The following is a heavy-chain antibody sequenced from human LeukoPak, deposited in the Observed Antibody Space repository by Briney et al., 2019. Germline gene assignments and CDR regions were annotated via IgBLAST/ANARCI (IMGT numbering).Heavy chain of an antibody. CDR1: GGSISSGGYY. V-gene: IGHV4-31*03. CDR3: ARQYSSSWYDY. D-gene: IGHD6-13*01. J-gene: IGHJ4*02. Sequence: SETLSLTCTVSGGSISSGGYYWSWIRQHPGKGLEWIGYIHYGGSTYYNPSLKSRVTISVDTSKNQFSLKLSSVTAADTAVYYCARQYSSSWYDYWGQGTLVTVSS. CDR2: IHYGGST.